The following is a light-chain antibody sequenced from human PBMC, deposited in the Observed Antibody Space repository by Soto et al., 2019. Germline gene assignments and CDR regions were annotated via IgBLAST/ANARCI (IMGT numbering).Light chain of an antibody. CDR3: HQYYSYFPWT. CDR1: NRISSW. J-gene: IGKJ1*01. V-gene: IGKV1-5*01. CDR2: GAS. Sequence: DIPMTESQSTLAASVGDGGTITCRVSNRISSWLSSYQQQPGKAPPLLLYGASSLESGVPSRFSGSGSATEFSLPIISLLPADVATSYCHQYYSYFPWTFGQGTMLDI.